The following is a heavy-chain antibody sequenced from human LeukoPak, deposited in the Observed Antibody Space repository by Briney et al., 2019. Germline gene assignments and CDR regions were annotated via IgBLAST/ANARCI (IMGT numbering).Heavy chain of an antibody. CDR1: GGATTGGVYT. CDR2: TYISGGT. V-gene: IGHV4-30-4*01. J-gene: IGHJ4*02. CDR3: ARPGVDSSSWYETAFGY. D-gene: IGHD6-13*01. Sequence: SQTLSLTCTVSGGATTGGVYTRGCVRQTPRKGPEWVVDTYISGGTSSTPPPQRRVTTSLETSKTQFSLKLNSVTAADTAVYYCARPGVDSSSWYETAFGYWGQGTLVTVSS.